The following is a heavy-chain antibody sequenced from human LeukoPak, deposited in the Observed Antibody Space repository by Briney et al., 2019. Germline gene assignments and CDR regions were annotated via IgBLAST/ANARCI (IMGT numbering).Heavy chain of an antibody. CDR3: ARDNYAGANWFDP. CDR2: IIPIFGTA. CDR1: GGTFSRYA. V-gene: IGHV1-69*05. Sequence: GASVKVSCKASGGTFSRYAISWVRQAPGQGLEWMGGIIPIFGTANYAQKFQGRVTITTDESTSTAYMELSSLRSEDTAVYYCARDNYAGANWFDPWGQGTLVTVSS. J-gene: IGHJ5*02. D-gene: IGHD1-7*01.